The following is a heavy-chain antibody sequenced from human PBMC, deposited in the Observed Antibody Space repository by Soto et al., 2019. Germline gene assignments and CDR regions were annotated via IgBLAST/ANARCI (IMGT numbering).Heavy chain of an antibody. D-gene: IGHD3-22*01. CDR3: ARDPDYYDSSGYPSPDAFDI. CDR2: FDPEDGET. V-gene: IGHV1-24*01. J-gene: IGHJ3*02. CDR1: GYTLTELS. Sequence: ASVQVSCKVSGYTLTELSMHWVRQAPGKGLEWMGGFDPEDGETIYAQKFQGRVTMTEDTSTDTAYMELSSLRSEDTAVYYCARDPDYYDSSGYPSPDAFDIWGQGTMVTVSS.